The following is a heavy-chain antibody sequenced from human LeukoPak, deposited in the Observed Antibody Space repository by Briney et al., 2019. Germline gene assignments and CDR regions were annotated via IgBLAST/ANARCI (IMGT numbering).Heavy chain of an antibody. CDR2: IYTSGST. CDR3: AREFVVVTACPWFDP. CDR1: GGSLSSASYC. V-gene: IGHV4-61*02. D-gene: IGHD2-21*02. Sequence: SETLSLTCTVSGGSLSSASYCWGWIRQPAGKGLGCIGRIYTSGSTNYNPSLKSRVTISVDTSKNQFSLKLSSVTAADTAVYYCAREFVVVTACPWFDPWGQGTLVTVSS. J-gene: IGHJ5*02.